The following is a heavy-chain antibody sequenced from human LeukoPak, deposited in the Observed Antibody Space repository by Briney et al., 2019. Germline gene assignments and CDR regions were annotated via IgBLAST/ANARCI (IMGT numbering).Heavy chain of an antibody. Sequence: PGGSLRLSCAASGFTFSSYAVSWVRQAPGKGLEWVSAISGSGGSTYYADSVKGRFTISRDNSKNTLYLQMNSLRAEDTAVYYCAKVGWGSYRYTGINFDYWGQGTLVTVSS. J-gene: IGHJ4*02. CDR3: AKVGWGSYRYTGINFDY. V-gene: IGHV3-23*01. D-gene: IGHD3-16*02. CDR1: GFTFSSYA. CDR2: ISGSGGST.